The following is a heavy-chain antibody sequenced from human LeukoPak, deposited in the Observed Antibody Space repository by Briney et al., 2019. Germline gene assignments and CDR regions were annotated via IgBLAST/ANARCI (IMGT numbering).Heavy chain of an antibody. V-gene: IGHV3-30-3*01. Sequence: GGSLRLSCAASGFTFSSYAMHWVRQAPGKGLEWVAVISYDGSNKYYADSVKGRFTISRDNSKNTLYLQMNSLRAEDTAVYYCARERGMVRGVIGVQYYGMDVWGQGTRSPSP. J-gene: IGHJ6*02. CDR2: ISYDGSNK. D-gene: IGHD3-10*01. CDR3: ARERGMVRGVIGVQYYGMDV. CDR1: GFTFSSYA.